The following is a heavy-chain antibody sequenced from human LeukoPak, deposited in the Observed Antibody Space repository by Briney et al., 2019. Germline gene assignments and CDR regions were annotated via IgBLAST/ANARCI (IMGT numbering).Heavy chain of an antibody. V-gene: IGHV4-39*07. CDR1: GGSISSSSYY. D-gene: IGHD4-17*01. Sequence: KPSETLSLTCTVSGGSISSSSYYWGWIRQPPGKGLEWIGSIYYSGSTNYNPSLKSRVTISVDTSKNQFSLKLSSVTAADTAVYYCANKGYGDYWEYFQHWGQGTLVTVSS. CDR3: ANKGYGDYWEYFQH. CDR2: IYYSGST. J-gene: IGHJ1*01.